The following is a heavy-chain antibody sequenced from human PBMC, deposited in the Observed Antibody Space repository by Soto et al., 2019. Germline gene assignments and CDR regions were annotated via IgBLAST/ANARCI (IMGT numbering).Heavy chain of an antibody. J-gene: IGHJ4*02. Sequence: DVQLVESGGGLVQPGRSLRLSCAASGFPFDDYAMHWVRQAPGKGLEWVSGIHWNSGGMGYADSVKGRFTVSRDNAKNSLYLQMNSLRLEDTALYYCVKETGNYYDSSGYYFDYWGQGTLVTVSS. V-gene: IGHV3-9*01. CDR1: GFPFDDYA. CDR2: IHWNSGGM. CDR3: VKETGNYYDSSGYYFDY. D-gene: IGHD3-22*01.